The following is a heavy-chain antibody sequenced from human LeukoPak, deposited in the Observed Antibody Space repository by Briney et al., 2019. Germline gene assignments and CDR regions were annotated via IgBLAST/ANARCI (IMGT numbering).Heavy chain of an antibody. D-gene: IGHD4-17*01. J-gene: IGHJ2*01. CDR1: GFTFNKYN. Sequence: PGGSLRLSCAASGFTFNKYNMHWVRQAPGKGLEWVAFISNDGGNEYYPDSMKGRFTISRDNSKNALYLQMNSLRLEDTGVYYCVRDEEDYDIYFDLWGRGTLVTVSS. V-gene: IGHV3-30*04. CDR3: VRDEEDYDIYFDL. CDR2: ISNDGGNE.